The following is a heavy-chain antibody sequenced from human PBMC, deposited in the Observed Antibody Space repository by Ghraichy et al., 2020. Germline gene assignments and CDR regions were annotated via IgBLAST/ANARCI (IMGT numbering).Heavy chain of an antibody. CDR3: AREVYYYGSGSYSWFDP. J-gene: IGHJ5*02. CDR2: INSDGSST. CDR1: GFTFSSYW. D-gene: IGHD3-10*01. Sequence: GGSLRLSCAASGFTFSSYWMHWVRQAPGKGLVWVSRINSDGSSTSYADSVKGRFTISRDNAKNTLYLQMNSLRAEDTAVYYCAREVYYYGSGSYSWFDPWGQGTLVTVSS. V-gene: IGHV3-74*01.